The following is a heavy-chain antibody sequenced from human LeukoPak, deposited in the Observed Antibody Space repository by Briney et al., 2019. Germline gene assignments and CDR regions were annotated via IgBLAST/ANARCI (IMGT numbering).Heavy chain of an antibody. CDR3: ARGGSGSYMGYYYYYMDV. V-gene: IGHV4-4*07. Sequence: PSETLSLTCTVSGGSISSYYWSWIRQPAGKGLEWIGRIYTSGSTNYNPSLKSRVTMSVDTSKNQFSLKLSSVTAADTAVYYCARGGSGSYMGYYYYYMDVWGKGTTVTISS. J-gene: IGHJ6*03. CDR2: IYTSGST. D-gene: IGHD3-10*01. CDR1: GGSISSYY.